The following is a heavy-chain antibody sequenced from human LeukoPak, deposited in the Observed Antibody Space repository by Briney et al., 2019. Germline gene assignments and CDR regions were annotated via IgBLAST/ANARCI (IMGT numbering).Heavy chain of an antibody. J-gene: IGHJ6*04. CDR1: GFTFSSYS. D-gene: IGHD6-19*01. CDR2: INQDGSEK. V-gene: IGHV3-7*01. CDR3: ARVRAVAGTKFMDV. Sequence: GGSLRLSCAASGFTFSSYSMNWVRQAPGKGLEWVANINQDGSEKYYVDSVKGRFTISRDNIENSLYLQMNSLRAEDTAVYYCARVRAVAGTKFMDVWGKGTTVTVSS.